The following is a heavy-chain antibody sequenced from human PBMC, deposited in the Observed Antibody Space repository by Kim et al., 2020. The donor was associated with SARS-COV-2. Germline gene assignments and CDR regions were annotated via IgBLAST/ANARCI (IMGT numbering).Heavy chain of an antibody. Sequence: GGSLRLSCGASGFTFSDSAMHWVRRASGKGLEWVGRMRSKVNGYATAYSASVRGRFTISRDAQRNTAYLQMKSLKTEDTDVYCCTRVPVTTLAFWGGFD. CDR2: MRSKVNGYAT. CDR3: TRVPVTTLAFWGGFD. D-gene: IGHD3-3*01. CDR1: GFTFSDSA. V-gene: IGHV3-73*01. J-gene: IGHJ4*01.